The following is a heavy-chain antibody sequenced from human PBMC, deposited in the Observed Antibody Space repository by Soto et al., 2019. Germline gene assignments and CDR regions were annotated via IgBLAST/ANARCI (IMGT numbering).Heavy chain of an antibody. V-gene: IGHV4-30-2*01. CDR2: IYHDGST. CDR1: GDSISSGGYS. J-gene: IGHJ4*02. CDR3: ARDSGYFDY. Sequence: PSETLSLTCAVSGDSISSGGYSWNWIRQPPGKGLEWIGYIYHDGSTSFNPSLKSRVTLSVDSSKNQFSLKLSSVTAADTAVYYCARDSGYFDYWGQGTLVTFSS. D-gene: IGHD2-15*01.